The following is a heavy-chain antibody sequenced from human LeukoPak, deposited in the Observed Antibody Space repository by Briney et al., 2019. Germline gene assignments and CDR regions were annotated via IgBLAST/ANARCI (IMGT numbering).Heavy chain of an antibody. D-gene: IGHD6-13*01. V-gene: IGHV3-21*01. CDR1: GFTFSVYS. Sequence: GGSLRLSCGASGFTFSVYSMNWVRQAPGKGLEWVSSVSSGSGYIYYADSVKGRFTISRDNAKNSLYLQMNSLRAEDTAVYYCARPTSSSSWSPSLYWGQGTLVTVSS. CDR3: ARPTSSSSWSPSLY. CDR2: VSSGSGYI. J-gene: IGHJ4*02.